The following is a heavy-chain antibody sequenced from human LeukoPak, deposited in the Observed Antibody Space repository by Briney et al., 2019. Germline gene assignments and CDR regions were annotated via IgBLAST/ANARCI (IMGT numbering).Heavy chain of an antibody. J-gene: IGHJ4*02. CDR3: ARDSPSKSIAARPYDY. CDR1: GYTFTSYY. Sequence: ASVKVSCKASGYTFTSYYMHWVRQAPGQGLEWMGWISAYNGNTNYAQKLQGRVTMTTDTSTSTAYMELRSLRSDDTAVYYCARDSPSKSIAARPYDYWGQGTLVTVSS. D-gene: IGHD6-6*01. CDR2: ISAYNGNT. V-gene: IGHV1-18*04.